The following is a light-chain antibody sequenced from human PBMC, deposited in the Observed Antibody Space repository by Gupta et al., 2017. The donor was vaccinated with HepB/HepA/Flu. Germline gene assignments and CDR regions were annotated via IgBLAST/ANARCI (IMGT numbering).Light chain of an antibody. Sequence: QSELTQPRSVSGSPGQSVTISCTGTSSDVGNYNYVSWYQQHPGKAPKLMIYDVIKRPAGVPDRFSGSKAGNTASLTISELQAEDEADYHCCAYAGRYTYVFGNGTKVAVL. CDR1: SSDVGNYNY. V-gene: IGLV2-11*01. CDR3: CAYAGRYTYV. CDR2: DVI. J-gene: IGLJ1*01.